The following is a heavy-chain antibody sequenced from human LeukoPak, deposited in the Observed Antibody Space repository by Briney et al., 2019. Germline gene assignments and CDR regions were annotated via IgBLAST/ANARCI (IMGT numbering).Heavy chain of an antibody. Sequence: AGGSLRLSCAASRFTFSSYAMHWVRQAPGKGLEWVAVISYDESNKYYADSVKGRFTISRDNSKDTLYLQMNSLRAEDTAVYYCARYSSSWDYWGQGTLVTVSS. J-gene: IGHJ4*02. V-gene: IGHV3-30-3*01. CDR2: ISYDESNK. D-gene: IGHD6-13*01. CDR1: RFTFSSYA. CDR3: ARYSSSWDY.